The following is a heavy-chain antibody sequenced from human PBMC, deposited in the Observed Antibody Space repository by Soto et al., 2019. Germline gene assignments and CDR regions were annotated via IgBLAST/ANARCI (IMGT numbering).Heavy chain of an antibody. CDR2: ISGGGGPT. CDR1: GFTFSTYA. Sequence: EVQLLESGGGLVQPGGSLRLSCAASGFTFSTYAMSWVRQAPGKGLEWVSAISGGGGPTYYADSVKGRFTASRDNSKNTLHLQMNSLSAEDTALYYCAKGGYSYGFIDFWGQGTLVTVSS. D-gene: IGHD5-18*01. V-gene: IGHV3-23*01. CDR3: AKGGYSYGFIDF. J-gene: IGHJ4*02.